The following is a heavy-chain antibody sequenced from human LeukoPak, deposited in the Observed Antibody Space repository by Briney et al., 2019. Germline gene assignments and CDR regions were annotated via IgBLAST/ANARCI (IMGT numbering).Heavy chain of an antibody. CDR1: GFIFNNYG. D-gene: IGHD3-22*01. V-gene: IGHV3-23*01. Sequence: GGSLRLSCAASGFIFNNYGLVWVRQGPGKGLEWVSAISNDGGGTTYADFVKGRFSVSRDNSKNTLFLQMNSLRAEDTALYYCAKGSSGYFFDLWGQGTLVTVSS. J-gene: IGHJ4*02. CDR3: AKGSSGYFFDL. CDR2: ISNDGGGT.